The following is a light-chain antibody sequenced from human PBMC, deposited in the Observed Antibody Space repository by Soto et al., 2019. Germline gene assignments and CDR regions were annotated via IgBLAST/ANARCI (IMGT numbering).Light chain of an antibody. CDR2: EVI. CDR1: SSDVGAYDY. V-gene: IGLV2-14*01. J-gene: IGLJ1*01. Sequence: QSALTQPASVSGSPGQSITISCTGTSSDVGAYDYVSWYQQHPGKVPKFMIYEVINRPSGVSHRFSGSKSGNTASLTISGLQAEDEADYYCSSYTSSSTRVFGTGTKVTVL. CDR3: SSYTSSSTRV.